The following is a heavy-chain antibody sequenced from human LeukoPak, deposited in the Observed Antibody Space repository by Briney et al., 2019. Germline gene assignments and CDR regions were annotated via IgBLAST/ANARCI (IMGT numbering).Heavy chain of an antibody. CDR2: IYYTGNT. J-gene: IGHJ4*02. D-gene: IGHD7-27*01. CDR3: ARGWGYFDY. Sequence: SETLSLTCTVSGGSISSYYWSWIRQPPGKGLEWIGYIYYTGNTNYSPSLKSRVTISVDTSKNQFSLKLSSVTAADTAVYYCARGWGYFDYWGQGTLVTVSS. V-gene: IGHV4-59*01. CDR1: GGSISSYY.